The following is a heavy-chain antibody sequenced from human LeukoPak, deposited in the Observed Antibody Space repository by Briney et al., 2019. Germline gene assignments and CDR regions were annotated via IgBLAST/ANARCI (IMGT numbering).Heavy chain of an antibody. Sequence: GASVKVSCNASGYTFTGYYMHWVRHAPGQGLEWIGWINPNSGGTIYAQKFQGRVTITRDTSISTAYMDLSRLRSDDTAVYYCARAATYYYGSGSPTALDYWGQGTLVTVSS. CDR2: INPNSGGT. V-gene: IGHV1-2*02. CDR1: GYTFTGYY. D-gene: IGHD3-10*01. J-gene: IGHJ4*02. CDR3: ARAATYYYGSGSPTALDY.